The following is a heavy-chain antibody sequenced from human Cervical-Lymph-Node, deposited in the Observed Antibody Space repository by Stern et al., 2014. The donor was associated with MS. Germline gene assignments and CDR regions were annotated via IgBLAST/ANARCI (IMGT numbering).Heavy chain of an antibody. Sequence: AQMVQSGGGVVQPGRSLRLSCAASGFSFSRYAMHWVRQAPGKGLEWVALIWDDVSNPYNADSVTGRFTISRDKCKNTLYLQMNSLRAEDTAVYYCASAYSSSHYYFDYWGQGTLVTVSS. CDR3: ASAYSSSHYYFDY. CDR2: IWDDVSNP. V-gene: IGHV3-33*01. D-gene: IGHD6-13*01. CDR1: GFSFSRYA. J-gene: IGHJ4*02.